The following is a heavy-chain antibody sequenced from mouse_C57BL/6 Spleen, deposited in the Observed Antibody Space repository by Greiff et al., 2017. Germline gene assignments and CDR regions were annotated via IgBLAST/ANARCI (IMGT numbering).Heavy chain of an antibody. J-gene: IGHJ3*01. CDR3: TRYDYDLAWFAY. Sequence: QVQLKQSGAELVRPGASVTLSCKASGYTFTDYEMHWVKQTPVHGLEWIGAIDPETGGTAYNQKFKGKAILTADKSSSPSYMELRSLTSEDSAVYYCTRYDYDLAWFAYWGQGTLVTVSA. CDR1: GYTFTDYE. D-gene: IGHD2-4*01. CDR2: IDPETGGT. V-gene: IGHV1-15*01.